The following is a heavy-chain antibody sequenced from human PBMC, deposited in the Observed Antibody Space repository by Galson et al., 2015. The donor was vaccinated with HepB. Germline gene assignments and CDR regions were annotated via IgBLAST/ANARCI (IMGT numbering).Heavy chain of an antibody. CDR2: LFTGGTT. CDR1: GVTVSSNY. Sequence: SLRLACAVSGVTVSSNYMSWGRQAPGKGLEWVAVLFTGGTTDYAAPVNGRFTISRVNPNNTLYLQMNSLRVEDTAVYYCVRDDALWSWYFDSWGQGILVTVSS. J-gene: IGHJ4*02. D-gene: IGHD3-10*01. CDR3: VRDDALWSWYFDS. V-gene: IGHV3-53*01.